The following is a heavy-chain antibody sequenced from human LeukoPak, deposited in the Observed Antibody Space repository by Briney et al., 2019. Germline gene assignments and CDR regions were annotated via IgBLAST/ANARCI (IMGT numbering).Heavy chain of an antibody. CDR3: ARAVESLAYYYGMDV. V-gene: IGHV1-69*13. J-gene: IGHJ6*02. CDR1: GGTFVSYA. D-gene: IGHD6-19*01. CDR2: IIPIFGTA. Sequence: ASVKVSCKASGGTFVSYAISWVRQAPGQGLEWMGGIIPIFGTANYAQKFQGRVTITADESTSTAYMELSSLRSEDTAVYYCARAVESLAYYYGMDVWGQGTTVTVSS.